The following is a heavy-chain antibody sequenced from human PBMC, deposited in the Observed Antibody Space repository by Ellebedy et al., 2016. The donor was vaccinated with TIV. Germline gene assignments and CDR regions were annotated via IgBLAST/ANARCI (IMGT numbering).Heavy chain of an antibody. CDR2: ISSSGSTI. Sequence: PGGSLRLSCAASGFMFSSYEMNWVRQAPGKGLEWVSYISSSGSTIYYADSVKGVFTISRDNAKNSLYLQMNSLRAEDTAVYYCASDSVAGLFDYWGQGNLVTVSS. CDR3: ASDSVAGLFDY. V-gene: IGHV3-48*03. D-gene: IGHD6-19*01. J-gene: IGHJ4*02. CDR1: GFMFSSYE.